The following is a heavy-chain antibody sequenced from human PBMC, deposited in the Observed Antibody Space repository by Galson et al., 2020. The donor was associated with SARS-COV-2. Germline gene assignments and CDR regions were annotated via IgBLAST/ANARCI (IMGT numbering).Heavy chain of an antibody. CDR3: AHSPDWGRRRDY. CDR2: IYWHDDK. D-gene: IGHD7-27*01. V-gene: IGHV2-5*01. J-gene: IGHJ4*01. CDR1: GFSLDSGGVS. Sequence: SGPTLVKPTQTLTLTCTFSGFSLDSGGVSVGWIRQPPGKALEWLTYIYWHDDKRYSPSLKSRLTVTKDTSRNQVVLTMTNMAPVDTATYYGAHSPDWGRRRDYWGRGILVTVSS.